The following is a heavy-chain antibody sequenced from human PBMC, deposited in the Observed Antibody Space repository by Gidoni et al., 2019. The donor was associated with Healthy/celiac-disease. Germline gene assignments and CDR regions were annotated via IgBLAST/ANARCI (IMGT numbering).Heavy chain of an antibody. J-gene: IGHJ6*02. D-gene: IGHD5-18*01. CDR3: ARAEQLSLHRYYYYYGMDV. CDR1: GAAFRSYA. V-gene: IGHV1-69*01. CDR2: IIPIFGTA. Sequence: VQLVQSGAAVKKPGSSVKVACKASGAAFRSYAIRWVRQAPGQGLEWVGGIIPIFGTANYAQKFQGRVTITADESTSTAYRELSSLRSEYTAVYYWARAEQLSLHRYYYYYGMDVWGQGTTVTVSS.